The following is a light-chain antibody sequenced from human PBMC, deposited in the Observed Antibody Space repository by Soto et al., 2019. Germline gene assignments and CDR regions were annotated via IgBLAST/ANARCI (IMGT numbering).Light chain of an antibody. CDR3: AAWDDSLNGYV. CDR2: NNN. Sequence: VLNQPPSASGTPGQRVTISCSGGSSNIGTNAVNWYQQLPGTAPKLLIYNNNQRPSGVPDRFSGSKSGTSASLAISGLQSEDEADYYCAAWDDSLNGYVFGTGTKVTVL. J-gene: IGLJ1*01. V-gene: IGLV1-44*01. CDR1: SSNIGTNA.